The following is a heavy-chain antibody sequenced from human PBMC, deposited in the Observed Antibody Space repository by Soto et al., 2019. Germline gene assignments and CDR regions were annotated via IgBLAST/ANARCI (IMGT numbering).Heavy chain of an antibody. CDR1: GFTFSSYG. CDR2: IYYDGSNE. D-gene: IGHD6-13*01. J-gene: IGHJ6*02. CDR3: ARDMYSSSWHKADYYYYGVDV. Sequence: QVRLVESGGGVVQPGRSLRLSCAASGFTFSSYGMHWVRQAPGKGLQWVAVIYYDGSNEYYADSVKGRLTVSRDNSKNMVYLQMKSLRAEDTAVYYCARDMYSSSWHKADYYYYGVDVWGQGTTVTVSS. V-gene: IGHV3-33*01.